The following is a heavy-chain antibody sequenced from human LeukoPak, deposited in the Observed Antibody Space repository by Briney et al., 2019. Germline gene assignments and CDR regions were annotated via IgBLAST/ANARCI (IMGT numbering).Heavy chain of an antibody. D-gene: IGHD3-9*01. CDR3: ARHPYDILTGPSFDY. J-gene: IGHJ4*02. CDR2: INRDGRST. CDR1: GFTFSSDW. Sequence: GGSLRLSCAASGFTFSSDWMHWVRQAPGKGLVWVTRINRDGRSTTYADSVKGRFTISRDNAKNTLYLQMNSLRAEDTAVYYCARHPYDILTGPSFDYWGQGTLVTVSS. V-gene: IGHV3-74*01.